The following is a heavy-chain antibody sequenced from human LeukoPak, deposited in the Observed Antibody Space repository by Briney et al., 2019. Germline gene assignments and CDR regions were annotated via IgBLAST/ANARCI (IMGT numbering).Heavy chain of an antibody. Sequence: GGSLRLSCAASGFTFSDYYMSWIRQAPRKGLEWVSYISSSGSTIYYADSVKGRFTISRDNAKNSLYLQMNSLRAEDTAVYYCARDYYYDSSGYYRYWGQGTLVTVSS. D-gene: IGHD3-22*01. CDR3: ARDYYYDSSGYYRY. CDR1: GFTFSDYY. V-gene: IGHV3-11*01. CDR2: ISSSGSTI. J-gene: IGHJ4*02.